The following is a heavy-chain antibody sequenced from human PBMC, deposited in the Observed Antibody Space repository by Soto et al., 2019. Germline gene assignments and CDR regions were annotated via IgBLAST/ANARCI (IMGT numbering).Heavy chain of an antibody. J-gene: IGHJ3*02. CDR3: ARDRRDIVVVVAANDAFDI. V-gene: IGHV1-18*01. CDR1: GYTFTSYG. Sequence: QVQLVQSGAEVKKPGASVKVSCKASGYTFTSYGISWVRQAPGQGLEWMGWISAYNGNTNYAQKLQGRVTMTTDTSTSIAYMELRSLRSDDTAVYYCARDRRDIVVVVAANDAFDIWGQGTMVTVSS. D-gene: IGHD2-15*01. CDR2: ISAYNGNT.